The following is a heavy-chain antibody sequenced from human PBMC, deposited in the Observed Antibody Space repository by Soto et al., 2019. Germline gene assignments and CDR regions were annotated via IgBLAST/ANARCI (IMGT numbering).Heavy chain of an antibody. CDR1: GFTFSNYA. D-gene: IGHD6-13*01. V-gene: IGHV3-23*01. Sequence: EVQLLESGGGLVQPGGSLRLSCAASGFTFSNYAMSWVRQAPGKGLEWVSAISASGGTTYYADSVKGRFTISRDNSKNTLYLQMTSMRAEDTAVYYCAIVIGGAGTRAGMDVWGQGATVTVSS. CDR2: ISASGGTT. J-gene: IGHJ6*02. CDR3: AIVIGGAGTRAGMDV.